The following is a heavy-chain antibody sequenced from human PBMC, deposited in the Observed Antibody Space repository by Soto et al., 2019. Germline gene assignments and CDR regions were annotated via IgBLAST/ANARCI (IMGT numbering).Heavy chain of an antibody. CDR1: GGSLSSYY. CDR2: IYYGGST. V-gene: IGHV4-59*06. D-gene: IGHD6-6*01. CDR3: AKCITALGPIDY. Sequence: SGTLSLPWPVSGGSLSSYYWNWIRQPPAKGLEWIGDIYYGGSTYYNPSLTSRVTISVDTSKNQFSLKLSSVTAADTAVYDCAKCITALGPIDYWGQGTLVTVSS. J-gene: IGHJ4*02.